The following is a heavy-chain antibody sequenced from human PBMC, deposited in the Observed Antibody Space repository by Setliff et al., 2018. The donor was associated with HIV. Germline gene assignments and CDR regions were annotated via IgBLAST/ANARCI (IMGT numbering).Heavy chain of an antibody. Sequence: GESLKISCKGSGYNFTSYRIAWVRQMPGKGLEWMGIILPGDSDTRYSPPFQGQVTISADKSMTTAYLQWSSLKASDTAMYYCARRALRGGYDPEYYFDYWGQGTLVTVSS. D-gene: IGHD5-12*01. J-gene: IGHJ4*02. CDR2: ILPGDSDT. CDR3: ARRALRGGYDPEYYFDY. V-gene: IGHV5-51*01. CDR1: GYNFTSYR.